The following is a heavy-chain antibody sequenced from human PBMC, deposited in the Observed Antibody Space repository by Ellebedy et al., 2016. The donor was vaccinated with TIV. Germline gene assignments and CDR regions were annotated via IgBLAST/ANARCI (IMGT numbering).Heavy chain of an antibody. CDR2: IYYSGST. CDR1: GGSISSYY. CDR3: ARRAGSSGWYY. J-gene: IGHJ4*02. V-gene: IGHV4-59*01. D-gene: IGHD6-19*01. Sequence: SETLSLTCTVSGGSISSYYWSWIRQPPGKGLEWIGYIYYSGSTNYNPSLKSRVTISVDTSKNQFSLKLSSVTAADTAVYYCARRAGSSGWYYWGQGTLVTVSS.